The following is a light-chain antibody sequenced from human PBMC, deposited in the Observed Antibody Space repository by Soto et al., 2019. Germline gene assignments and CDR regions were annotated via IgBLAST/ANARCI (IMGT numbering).Light chain of an antibody. Sequence: DIVMTQSPDSLTVSLGERATINCKSSQSVFYNSDNKNFLAWYQQRPGQPPKLLISWASTRESGVPDRFSGSGSGTDFTLTISSLQPEDFATYYCQQSYSFMYTFGQGTKLEIK. CDR1: QSVFYNSDNKNF. J-gene: IGKJ2*01. CDR2: WAS. V-gene: IGKV4-1*01. CDR3: QQSYSFMYT.